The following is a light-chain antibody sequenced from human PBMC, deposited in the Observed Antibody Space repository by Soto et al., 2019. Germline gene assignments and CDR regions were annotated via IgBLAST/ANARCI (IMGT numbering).Light chain of an antibody. CDR1: SGSIASNY. CDR2: EDN. V-gene: IGLV6-57*04. CDR3: QSYDSSNLWV. J-gene: IGLJ3*02. Sequence: NFMLTQPHSVSESPGKTVTISCTRSSGSIASNYVKWYQQRPGSAPTTVIYEDNQRPSGVTDRFSGSIDSSSNSASLTISGLKTEDGADYYCQSYDSSNLWVFGGGTKLTVL.